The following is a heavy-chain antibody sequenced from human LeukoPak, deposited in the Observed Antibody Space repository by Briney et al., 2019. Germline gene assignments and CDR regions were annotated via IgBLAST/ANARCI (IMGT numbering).Heavy chain of an antibody. CDR2: INPNSGGT. D-gene: IGHD4-17*01. V-gene: IGHV1-2*02. CDR3: ARDVVGYGDYEFDY. Sequence: GASVKVSCKASGYTFTGYYMHWVRQAPGQGLEWMGWINPNSGGTNYAQKFQGRVTMTRDTSISTAYMELSRLRSDDTAVYYCARDVVGYGDYEFDYWGQGTLVTVSS. J-gene: IGHJ4*02. CDR1: GYTFTGYY.